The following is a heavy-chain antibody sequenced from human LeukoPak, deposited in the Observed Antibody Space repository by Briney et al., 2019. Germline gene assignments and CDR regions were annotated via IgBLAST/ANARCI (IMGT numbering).Heavy chain of an antibody. CDR3: ARVGGIVVVPAAVYFDY. Sequence: GGSLRLSCAASGFTFSSYGMHWVSQAPGKGLEWVAVIWYDGSNKYYADSVKGRFTISRDNSKNTLYLQMNSLRAEDTAVYYCARVGGIVVVPAAVYFDYWGQGTLVTVSS. V-gene: IGHV3-33*01. CDR1: GFTFSSYG. J-gene: IGHJ4*02. CDR2: IWYDGSNK. D-gene: IGHD2-2*01.